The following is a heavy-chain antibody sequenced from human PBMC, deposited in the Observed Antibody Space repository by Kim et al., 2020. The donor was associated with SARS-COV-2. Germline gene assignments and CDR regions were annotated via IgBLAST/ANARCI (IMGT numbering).Heavy chain of an antibody. CDR3: ASHYYDILTGYYTDAFDI. V-gene: IGHV4-59*08. Sequence: KSRVTISVDTSKNQFSRKLSSVTAADTAVYYCASHYYDILTGYYTDAFDIWGQGTMVTVSS. D-gene: IGHD3-9*01. J-gene: IGHJ3*02.